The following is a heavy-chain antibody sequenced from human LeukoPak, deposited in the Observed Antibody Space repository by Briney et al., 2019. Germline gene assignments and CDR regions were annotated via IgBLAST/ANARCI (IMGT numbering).Heavy chain of an antibody. Sequence: SETLSLTCAVSGGSISAYYWNWIRQPAGKGLEWIGRIYTSGSANYNPSLKSRVTMSVDTSKNQFSLRLSSVTAADTAVYYCARGHYYDFWSGYYQGWFDPWGQGTLVTVSS. V-gene: IGHV4-4*07. CDR3: ARGHYYDFWSGYYQGWFDP. J-gene: IGHJ5*02. CDR1: GGSISAYY. CDR2: IYTSGSA. D-gene: IGHD3-3*01.